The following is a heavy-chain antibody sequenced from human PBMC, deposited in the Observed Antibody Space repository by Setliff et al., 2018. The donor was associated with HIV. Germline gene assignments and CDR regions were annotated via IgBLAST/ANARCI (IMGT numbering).Heavy chain of an antibody. CDR3: ARAGGGGRWLHLSYWYCDL. J-gene: IGHJ2*01. V-gene: IGHV4-59*01. CDR1: GGSIRSYY. Sequence: SETLSLTCTVSGGSIRSYYWSWIRQPPGKGLEWIGYIYYSGSTNYNPSLKSRVTISVDTSKNQFSLKLSSVTAADTAVYYCARAGGGGRWLHLSYWYCDLWGRGTLVTV. D-gene: IGHD3-16*01. CDR2: IYYSGST.